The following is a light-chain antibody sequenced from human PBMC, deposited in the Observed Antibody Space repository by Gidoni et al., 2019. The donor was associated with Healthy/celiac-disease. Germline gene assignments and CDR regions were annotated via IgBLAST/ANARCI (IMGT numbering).Light chain of an antibody. V-gene: IGKV3-15*01. J-gene: IGKJ1*01. CDR1: QSVSGN. Sequence: EIVMTQSPATLSVSPGERATLSCRASQSVSGNLVWYQHKPGQAPRLLIYGASTRATGIPARFSGSGSGTEFTLPISSLQSEDFAVYYCQQHNNWPTFGQGTKVEIK. CDR2: GAS. CDR3: QQHNNWPT.